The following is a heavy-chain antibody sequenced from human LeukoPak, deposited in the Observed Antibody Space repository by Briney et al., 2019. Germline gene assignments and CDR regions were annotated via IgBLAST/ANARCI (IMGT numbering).Heavy chain of an antibody. CDR1: GGPVTTNSYY. D-gene: IGHD6-19*01. CDR2: IHYSGVT. V-gene: IGHV4-39*01. CDR3: ARQEGRTTGWYVH. Sequence: PSETLSLTCSVSGGPVTTNSYYWAWIRQSPGKGLDWIGTIHYSGVTYYHPSLKSRVTISVDMSKNEFSLNLNSVTAADTAIYYCARQEGRTTGWYVHWGQGALATVSS. J-gene: IGHJ4*02.